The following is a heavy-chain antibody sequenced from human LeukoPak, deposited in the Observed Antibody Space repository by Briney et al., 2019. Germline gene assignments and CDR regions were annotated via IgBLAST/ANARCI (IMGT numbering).Heavy chain of an antibody. CDR1: GGTFSSYA. J-gene: IGHJ6*02. V-gene: IGHV1-69*01. Sequence: GSSVKVSCMASGGTFSSYAISWVRQAPGQGLEWMGGIIPIFGTANYAQKFQGRVTITADESTSTAYMELSSLRSEDTAVYYCARVPTPSHYGSVIQPGYYYGVDVWGQGTTVTVSS. D-gene: IGHD3-10*01. CDR3: ARVPTPSHYGSVIQPGYYYGVDV. CDR2: IIPIFGTA.